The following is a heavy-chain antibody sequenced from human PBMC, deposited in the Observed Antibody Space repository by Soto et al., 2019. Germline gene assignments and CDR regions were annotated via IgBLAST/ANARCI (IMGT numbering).Heavy chain of an antibody. V-gene: IGHV3-11*05. CDR3: ARESIAAAGRPNYYYYGMDV. CDR2: ISSSSSYT. D-gene: IGHD6-13*01. Sequence: AGGSLRLSCAASGFTFSDYYMSWIRQAPGKGLEWVSYISSSSSYTNYADSVKGRFTISRDNAKNSLYLQMNSLRAEDTAVYYCARESIAAAGRPNYYYYGMDVWGQGTTVTVSS. CDR1: GFTFSDYY. J-gene: IGHJ6*02.